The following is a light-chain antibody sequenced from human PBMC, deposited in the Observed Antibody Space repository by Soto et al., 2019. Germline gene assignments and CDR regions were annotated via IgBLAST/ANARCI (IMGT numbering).Light chain of an antibody. Sequence: QSALTQPPSASGSPGQSVTISCTGTSSDIGGYNSVSWYQQHPGKAPRLMIYEVNKRSSGVPDRFSGSKSGYTASLTVSGLQTEDEAFYYCSSSAGIYHYLVFGGGTKLTVL. CDR2: EVN. CDR3: SSSAGIYHYLV. J-gene: IGLJ3*02. V-gene: IGLV2-8*01. CDR1: SSDIGGYNS.